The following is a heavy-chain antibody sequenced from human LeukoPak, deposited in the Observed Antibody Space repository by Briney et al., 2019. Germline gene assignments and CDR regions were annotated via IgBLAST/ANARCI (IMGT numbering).Heavy chain of an antibody. V-gene: IGHV4-59*11. D-gene: IGHD3-3*02. Sequence: SETLSLTCIVSGGSIGNHYWSWIRQPPGKGLEWIGYIFYRGNTNYNPSLKSRVTISVDTSKNQFSLRLNSVTAADTAVYYCARDLAFGGASLAAIWGQGTMVTVSS. CDR3: ARDLAFGGASLAAI. CDR1: GGSIGNHY. CDR2: IFYRGNT. J-gene: IGHJ3*02.